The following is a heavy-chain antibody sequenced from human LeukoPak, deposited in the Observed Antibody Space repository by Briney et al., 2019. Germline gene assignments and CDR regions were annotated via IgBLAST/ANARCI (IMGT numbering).Heavy chain of an antibody. CDR3: ARHKYSSGWPPEGAFDI. CDR1: GGSISSYY. D-gene: IGHD6-19*01. Sequence: PSETLSLTCTVSGGSISSYYWSWIRQPPGKGLEWIGYIYYSGSTNYNPSLKSRVTISVDTSKNQFSLRLSSVTAADTAVYCCARHKYSSGWPPEGAFDIWGQGTMVTVSS. V-gene: IGHV4-59*08. J-gene: IGHJ3*02. CDR2: IYYSGST.